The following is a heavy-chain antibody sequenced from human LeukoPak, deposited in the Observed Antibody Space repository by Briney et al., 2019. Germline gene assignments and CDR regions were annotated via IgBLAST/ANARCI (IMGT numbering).Heavy chain of an antibody. D-gene: IGHD1-26*01. CDR3: ARDDTRVGATTWFDP. J-gene: IGHJ5*02. CDR1: GFTFSSYG. CDR2: ISGSGGST. V-gene: IGHV3-23*01. Sequence: GGSLRLSCAASGFTFSSYGMSWVRQAPGKGLEWVSAISGSGGSTYYADSVKGRFTISRDNAKNSLYLQMNSLRAEDTAVYYCARDDTRVGATTWFDPWGQGTLVTVSS.